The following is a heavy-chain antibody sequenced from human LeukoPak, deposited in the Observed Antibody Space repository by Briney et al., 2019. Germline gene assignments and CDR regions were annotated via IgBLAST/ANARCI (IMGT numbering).Heavy chain of an antibody. Sequence: SETLSLTCAVYGGSFSSYYWSWIRQPAGKGLEWIGRIYTSGSTNYNPSLKSRVTMSVDTSKNQFSLKLSSVTAADTAVYYCARGTVTVRDWFDPWGQGTLVTVSS. CDR1: GGSFSSYY. CDR3: ARGTVTVRDWFDP. D-gene: IGHD4-4*01. V-gene: IGHV4-59*10. CDR2: IYTSGST. J-gene: IGHJ5*02.